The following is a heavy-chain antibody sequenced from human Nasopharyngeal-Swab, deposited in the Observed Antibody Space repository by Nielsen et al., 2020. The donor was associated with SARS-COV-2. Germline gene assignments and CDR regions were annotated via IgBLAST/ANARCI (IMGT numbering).Heavy chain of an antibody. J-gene: IGHJ4*02. CDR2: ISYGGSNK. Sequence: GESLKISCAASGFTFSSYAMHWVRQAPGKGLEWVAVISYGGSNKYYADSVKGRFTISRDNSKNTLYLQMNSLRAEDTAVYYCARDRGSYGFDYWGQGTLVTVSS. D-gene: IGHD1-26*01. CDR1: GFTFSSYA. CDR3: ARDRGSYGFDY. V-gene: IGHV3-30-3*01.